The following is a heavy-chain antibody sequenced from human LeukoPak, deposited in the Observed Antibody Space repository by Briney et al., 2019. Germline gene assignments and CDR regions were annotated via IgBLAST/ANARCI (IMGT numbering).Heavy chain of an antibody. D-gene: IGHD2-2*01. CDR3: ARDYNSPADYYFDY. Sequence: GGSLRLSCAASGFTFNKYAMHWVRQAPGKGLEWVAIISYDGITKYYADSVEGRFTISRDNSKNTLYLQMNSLRAEDTAVYYCARDYNSPADYYFDYWGQGTLVTVSS. CDR1: GFTFNKYA. V-gene: IGHV3-30-3*01. CDR2: ISYDGITK. J-gene: IGHJ4*02.